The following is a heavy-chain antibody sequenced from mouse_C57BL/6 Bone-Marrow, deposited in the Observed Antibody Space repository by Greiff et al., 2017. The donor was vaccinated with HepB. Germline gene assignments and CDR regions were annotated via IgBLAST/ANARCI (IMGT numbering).Heavy chain of an antibody. CDR3: AREWLLRTARFDY. CDR1: GYTFTSYW. D-gene: IGHD2-3*01. CDR2: IYPGSGST. V-gene: IGHV1-55*01. Sequence: VQLQQPGAELVKPGASVKMSCKASGYTFTSYWITWVKQRPGQGLEWIGDIYPGSGSTNYNEKFKSKATLTVDTSSSTAYMQLSSLTSEDSAVYYCAREWLLRTARFDYWGQGTTLTVSS. J-gene: IGHJ2*01.